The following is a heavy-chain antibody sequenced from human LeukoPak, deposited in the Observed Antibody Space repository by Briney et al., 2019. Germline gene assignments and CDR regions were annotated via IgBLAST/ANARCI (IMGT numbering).Heavy chain of an antibody. CDR1: GFTVSSNY. D-gene: IGHD6-19*01. V-gene: IGHV3-53*01. Sequence: GGSLRPSCAASGFTVSSNYMSWVRQAPGKGLEWVSVIYSGGSTYYADSVKGRFTISRDNSKNTLYLQMNSLRAEDTAVYYCASPGSSAWSSFDYWGQGTLVTVSS. J-gene: IGHJ4*02. CDR2: IYSGGST. CDR3: ASPGSSAWSSFDY.